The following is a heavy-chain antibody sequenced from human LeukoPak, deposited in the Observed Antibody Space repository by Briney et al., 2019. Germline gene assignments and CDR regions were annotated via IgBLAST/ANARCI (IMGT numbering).Heavy chain of an antibody. Sequence: GASVKVSCKTSGYTFTDYYMHWLRQAPGQGLEWMGWIIPNSGDTEYGQKFQGRVTMTRDTTINTAYMELSRLRSDDTAVYYCAPSGGATSGFYMYYFDYWGQGTLVTVSS. D-gene: IGHD3-16*01. CDR1: GYTFTDYY. V-gene: IGHV1-2*02. CDR2: IIPNSGDT. CDR3: APSGGATSGFYMYYFDY. J-gene: IGHJ4*02.